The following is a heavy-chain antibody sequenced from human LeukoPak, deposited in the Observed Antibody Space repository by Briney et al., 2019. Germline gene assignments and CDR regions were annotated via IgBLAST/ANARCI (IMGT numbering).Heavy chain of an antibody. CDR3: ARGRYIDWRREPSYFEY. D-gene: IGHD3-9*01. V-gene: IGHV4-34*01. Sequence: PSETLSLTCSVYGGSLSDYSWNWIRQPPGKGLEWIGAINHSGRTNYNPSLKSPVTISIDTSQNRFSLKVSSVTAADTAMYYCARGRYIDWRREPSYFEYWGQGTLVTVSS. J-gene: IGHJ4*02. CDR2: INHSGRT. CDR1: GGSLSDYS.